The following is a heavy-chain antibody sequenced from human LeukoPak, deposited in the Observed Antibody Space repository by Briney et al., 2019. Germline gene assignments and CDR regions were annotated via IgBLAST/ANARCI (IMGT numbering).Heavy chain of an antibody. CDR3: AREVAGVYYGSGSYGWFDP. CDR1: GGSFISYH. CDR2: INHSGST. Sequence: PSETLSLTCAVYGGSFISYHWNWIRQPPGKGLEWIGEINHSGSTKYNPSLKSRVTISVDTSKNQLSLKLSSVTAADTAVYYCAREVAGVYYGSGSYGWFDPWGQGTLVAVSS. V-gene: IGHV4-34*01. J-gene: IGHJ5*02. D-gene: IGHD3-10*01.